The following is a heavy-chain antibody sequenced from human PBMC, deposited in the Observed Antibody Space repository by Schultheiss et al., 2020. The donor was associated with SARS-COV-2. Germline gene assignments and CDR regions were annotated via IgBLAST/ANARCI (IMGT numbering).Heavy chain of an antibody. CDR1: GFPFGDYA. V-gene: IGHV3-49*04. Sequence: GGSLRLSFTASGFPFGDYAMSWVRQAPGKGLEWVGFIRSKAYGGTTDYAASVKGRFTISRDDSKSIAYLQMNSLKTEDTAVYYCARPDSGWHPLPKKYFDYWGQGTLVTVSS. CDR3: ARPDSGWHPLPKKYFDY. D-gene: IGHD6-19*01. CDR2: IRSKAYGGTT. J-gene: IGHJ4*02.